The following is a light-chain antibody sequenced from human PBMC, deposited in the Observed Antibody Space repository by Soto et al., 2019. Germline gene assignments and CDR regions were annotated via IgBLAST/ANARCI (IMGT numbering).Light chain of an antibody. CDR2: DAS. CDR1: QSISNR. J-gene: IGKJ1*01. Sequence: DIKMSQAPPTLTACVGDRVTIPCRASQSISNRLAWYQQKPGKAPKVLIYDASSLESGVPSRFSGSGSVTEITLTTTCLQPDDIAAYQCQRSIFHLRPFVQGTKVDIK. V-gene: IGKV1-5*01. CDR3: QRSIFHLRP.